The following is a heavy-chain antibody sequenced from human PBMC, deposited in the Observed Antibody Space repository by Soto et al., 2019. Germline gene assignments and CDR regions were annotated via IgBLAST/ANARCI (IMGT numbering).Heavy chain of an antibody. CDR1: GFTFSSYA. CDR3: AGGLVGATRNDVFDI. D-gene: IGHD1-26*01. CDR2: ISGSGGST. V-gene: IGHV3-23*01. Sequence: GGSLRLSCAAAGFTFSSYAMSWVRQAPGKGLEWVSAISGSGGSTYYADSVKGRFTISRDNSKNSLYLQMYSLRAEDTAVYYYAGGLVGATRNDVFDIWGKGKMVTVS. J-gene: IGHJ3*02.